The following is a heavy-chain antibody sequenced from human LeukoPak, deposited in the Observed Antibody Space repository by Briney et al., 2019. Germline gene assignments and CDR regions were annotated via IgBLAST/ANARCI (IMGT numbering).Heavy chain of an antibody. CDR2: VSYSGYT. J-gene: IGHJ4*02. D-gene: IGHD6-19*01. V-gene: IGHV4-39*01. CDR3: VRQKGHSSSWWYFDY. Sequence: SETLSLTCTVSTASLNNIGYYWGWIRQPPGEGLEWLGIVSYSGYTYYDPSLRSRVSINVDTAKNQFSLKLSSVTAADTAVYYCVRQKGHSSSWWYFDYWAQGTLVTVSS. CDR1: TASLNNIGYY.